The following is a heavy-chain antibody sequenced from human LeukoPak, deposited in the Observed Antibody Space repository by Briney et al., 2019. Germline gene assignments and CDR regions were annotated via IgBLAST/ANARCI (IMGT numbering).Heavy chain of an antibody. J-gene: IGHJ4*02. D-gene: IGHD1-1*01. CDR3: ARDRGGTGDFDY. CDR1: GYTFISYA. CDR2: INAGNGDT. Sequence: ASVKVSCKASGYTFISYAMHWVRWAPGQRLEWMGWINAGNGDTKYSQKFQGRVTIARDTSASIVYMELSSLRSEDTAVYYCARDRGGTGDFDYWGQGTLVTVSS. V-gene: IGHV1-3*01.